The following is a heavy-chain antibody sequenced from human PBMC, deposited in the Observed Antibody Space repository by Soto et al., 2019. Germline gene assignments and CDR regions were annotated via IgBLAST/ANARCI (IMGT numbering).Heavy chain of an antibody. V-gene: IGHV4-30-2*01. J-gene: IGHJ4*02. CDR2: IYHSGST. CDR3: ASGLVTTLHY. Sequence: IRQPPGKGLEWIGYIYHSGSTYYNPSPKSRVTISVDRSKNQFSLKLSSVTAADTAVYYCASGLVTTLHYWGQGTLVTVSS. D-gene: IGHD4-17*01.